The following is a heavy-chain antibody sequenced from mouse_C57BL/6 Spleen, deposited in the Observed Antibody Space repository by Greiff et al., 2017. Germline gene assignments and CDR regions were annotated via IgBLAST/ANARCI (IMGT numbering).Heavy chain of an antibody. CDR2: INYDGSST. CDR3: SREGDYDYDQWSFAY. V-gene: IGHV5-16*01. Sequence: EVKLMESEGGLVQPGSSMKLSCTASGFTFSDYYMAWVRQVPEKGLEWVANINYDGSSTYYLDSLKSRFIISRDNAKNILYLQMSSLKSEDTATYYCSREGDYDYDQWSFAYWGQGTLVTVSA. CDR1: GFTFSDYY. J-gene: IGHJ3*01. D-gene: IGHD2-4*01.